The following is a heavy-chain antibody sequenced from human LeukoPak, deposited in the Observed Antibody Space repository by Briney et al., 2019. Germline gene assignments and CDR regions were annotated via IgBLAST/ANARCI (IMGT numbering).Heavy chain of an antibody. V-gene: IGHV4-39*07. CDR2: IYYSGST. CDR1: GGSISSSSYY. J-gene: IGHJ4*02. CDR3: ARFYWNYGFDY. D-gene: IGHD1-7*01. Sequence: SETLSLTCTVSGGSISSSSYYWGWIRQPPGKGLEWIGSIYYSGSTYYNPSLKSRVTISVDTSKNQFSLKLSSVTAADTAVYSCARFYWNYGFDYWGQGTLVTVSS.